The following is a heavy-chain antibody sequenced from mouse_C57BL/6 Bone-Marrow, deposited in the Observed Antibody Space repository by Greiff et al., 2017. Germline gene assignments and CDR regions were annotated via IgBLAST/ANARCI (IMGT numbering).Heavy chain of an antibody. J-gene: IGHJ4*01. Sequence: QVQLQQSGAELARPGASVKLSCKASGYTFTSYGISWVKQRTGQGLEWIGEIYPRSGNTYYNEKFKGKATLTADKSSSTAYMELRSLTSEDTAVYFCARGNYYAMDYWGQGTSVTVSS. CDR3: ARGNYYAMDY. CDR1: GYTFTSYG. V-gene: IGHV1-81*01. CDR2: IYPRSGNT. D-gene: IGHD2-1*01.